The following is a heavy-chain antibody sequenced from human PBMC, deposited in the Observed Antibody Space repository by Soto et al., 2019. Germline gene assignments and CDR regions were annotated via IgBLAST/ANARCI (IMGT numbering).Heavy chain of an antibody. J-gene: IGHJ4*02. V-gene: IGHV3-9*01. CDR1: GFTFDNYA. D-gene: IGHD2-2*01. Sequence: EVQLVESGGGLVQPGRSLRLSCAASGFTFDNYAMHWVRQAPGKGLEWVSSISWNSGNTDYAGSVKGRFIISRDSAQQLLFLQMNRSRAEGTGLFFCARSPQYWSRTKWRAYFDYWGQGNLVTVSS. CDR2: ISWNSGNT. CDR3: ARSPQYWSRTKWRAYFDY.